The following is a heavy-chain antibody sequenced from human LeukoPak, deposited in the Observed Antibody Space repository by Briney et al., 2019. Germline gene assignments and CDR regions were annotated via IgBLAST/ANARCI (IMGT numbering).Heavy chain of an antibody. Sequence: PSETLSLTCTVSGGSISNYFWSWIRQPAGKGLEWIGHIYSSGNTNYNPSLKSRVTMSVDTSKSQFSLRLSSVTAADTAVYYCARFRDTVNIIDSWGQGTLVTVSS. V-gene: IGHV4-4*07. J-gene: IGHJ4*02. D-gene: IGHD5-24*01. CDR1: GGSISNYF. CDR3: ARFRDTVNIIDS. CDR2: IYSSGNT.